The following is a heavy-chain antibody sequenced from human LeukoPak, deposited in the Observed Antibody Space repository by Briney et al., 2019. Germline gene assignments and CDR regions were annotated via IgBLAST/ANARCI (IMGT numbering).Heavy chain of an antibody. Sequence: SETPSLTCTVSGGSVSSGSYYWNWIRQPPGKGLEWIGYLYYSGSTKYNPSLKSRVTISVDTSKNQFSLKLTSVTAADTAVYYCARGSGWLDYWGQGTLVTVSS. V-gene: IGHV4-61*01. CDR3: ARGSGWLDY. D-gene: IGHD6-19*01. CDR1: GGSVSSGSYY. CDR2: LYYSGST. J-gene: IGHJ4*02.